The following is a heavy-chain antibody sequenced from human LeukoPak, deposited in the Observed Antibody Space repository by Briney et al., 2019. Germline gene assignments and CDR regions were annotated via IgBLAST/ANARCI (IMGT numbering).Heavy chain of an antibody. CDR1: GNYW. J-gene: IGHJ4*02. CDR3: VSFYETY. CDR2: INSGGSWT. D-gene: IGHD2/OR15-2a*01. V-gene: IGHV3-74*01. Sequence: GGSLRLSCAASGNYWMHWVRQAPGKGLVWVSRINSGGSWTSYADSVKGRFTISKDNAKNTVYLQMNSLRAEDTAVYYCVSFYETYWGRGTLVTVSS.